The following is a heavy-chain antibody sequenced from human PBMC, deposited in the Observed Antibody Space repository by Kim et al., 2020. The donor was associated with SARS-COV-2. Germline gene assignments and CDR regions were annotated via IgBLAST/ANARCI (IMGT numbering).Heavy chain of an antibody. Sequence: GGSLRLSCAASGFTFSSYGMSWVRQAPGKGLERVSVIYSGGRSTYYADSVKGRFTISRDNSKNTLYLQMNSLRAEDTAVYYCAKGEQFGVFDIWGQGTMVTVSS. CDR2: IYSGGRST. V-gene: IGHV3-23*03. CDR3: AKGEQFGVFDI. J-gene: IGHJ3*02. D-gene: IGHD3-10*01. CDR1: GFTFSSYG.